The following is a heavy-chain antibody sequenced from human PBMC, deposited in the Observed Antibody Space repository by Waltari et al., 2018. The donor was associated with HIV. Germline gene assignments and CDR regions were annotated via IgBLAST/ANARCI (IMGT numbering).Heavy chain of an antibody. CDR2: MNPNSGDT. J-gene: IGHJ4*02. CDR1: VYTFPSYD. D-gene: IGHD6-19*01. CDR3: VRAAIYSRGCFDY. Sequence: QVQLMQSGAEVKKPGASVQVSCKASVYTFPSYDINWVRQATGEGLEWMGWMNPNSGDTGYAQKFQGRITMTSNTSISTVYMELSSLTSEETAVYYCVRAAIYSRGCFDYWGQGTLVTVSS. V-gene: IGHV1-8*01.